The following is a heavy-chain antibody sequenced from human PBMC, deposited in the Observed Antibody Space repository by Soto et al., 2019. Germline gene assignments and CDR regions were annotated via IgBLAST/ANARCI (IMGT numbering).Heavy chain of an antibody. CDR2: ISGYDGST. CDR3: AREGDVPYYYYGMDV. V-gene: IGHV1-18*01. CDR1: GYTFTRYG. Sequence: ASVKVSCKTSGYTFTRYGISWVRQAPGQGLEWMGWISGYDGSTNFAQKVQDRVTMSTDTSTSTVYMELRSLSSDDTVVYYCAREGDVPYYYYGMDVWGQGTTVTVSS. D-gene: IGHD2-21*02. J-gene: IGHJ6*02.